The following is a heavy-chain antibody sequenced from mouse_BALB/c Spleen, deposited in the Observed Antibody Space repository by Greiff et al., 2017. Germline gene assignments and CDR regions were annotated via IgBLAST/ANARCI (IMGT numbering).Heavy chain of an antibody. D-gene: IGHD2-2*01. CDR3: AIYYYGNDKYFDV. CDR1: GYTFTSYT. CDR2: INPSSGYT. J-gene: IGHJ1*01. V-gene: IGHV1-4*01. Sequence: VQLQQSGAELARPGASVKMSCKASGYTFTSYTMHWVKQRPGQGLEWIGYINPSSGYTNYNQKFKDKATLTADKSSSTAYMQLSSLTSEDSAVYYCAIYYYGNDKYFDVWGAGTTVTVSS.